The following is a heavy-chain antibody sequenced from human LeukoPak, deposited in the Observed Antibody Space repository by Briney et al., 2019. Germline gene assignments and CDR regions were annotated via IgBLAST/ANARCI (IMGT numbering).Heavy chain of an antibody. Sequence: SETLSLTCTVADDSISNSDYYWGWIRQPPGKGLEWIGSISYAGSTYYDPSLKSRVTISVDTSKNQFSLKLSSVTAADTAVYYCARNSAYYYDSSGYYDAFDIWGQGTMVTVSS. CDR2: ISYAGST. D-gene: IGHD3-22*01. CDR1: DDSISNSDYY. J-gene: IGHJ3*02. CDR3: ARNSAYYYDSSGYYDAFDI. V-gene: IGHV4-39*07.